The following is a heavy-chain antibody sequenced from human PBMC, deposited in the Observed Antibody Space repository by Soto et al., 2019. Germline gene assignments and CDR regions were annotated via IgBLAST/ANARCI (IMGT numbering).Heavy chain of an antibody. D-gene: IGHD6-19*01. CDR3: AKDYSIAVAGTVYYGMDV. J-gene: IGHJ6*02. V-gene: IGHV3-30*18. CDR2: ISYDGNNK. Sequence: GGSLRLSCAASGFTFSSYGMHWVRQAPGKGLEWVAVISYDGNNKYYADSVKGRFTISRDNSKNTLYLQMNSLRAEDTAVYYCAKDYSIAVAGTVYYGMDVWGQGTTVTVSS. CDR1: GFTFSSYG.